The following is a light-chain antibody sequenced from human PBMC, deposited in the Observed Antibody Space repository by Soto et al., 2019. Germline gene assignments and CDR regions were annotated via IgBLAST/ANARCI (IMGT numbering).Light chain of an antibody. V-gene: IGLV1-40*01. CDR3: QSFDSSLRGV. Sequence: QSALTQPPSVSGAPGQRVTISCTGSSSNIGAGYDVHWYQQLPGKAPKLLIYGNSYRPSGAPDRFSGSKSGTSASLAITGLQTDDEADYYCQSFDSSLRGVFGTGTKVTVL. CDR1: SSNIGAGYD. CDR2: GNS. J-gene: IGLJ1*01.